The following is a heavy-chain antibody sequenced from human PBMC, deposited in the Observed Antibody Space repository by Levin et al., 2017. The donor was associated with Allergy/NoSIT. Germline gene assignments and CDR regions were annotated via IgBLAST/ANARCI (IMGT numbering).Heavy chain of an antibody. CDR3: ARDIEVAAAGTADY. CDR2: ISYDGSNK. CDR1: GFTFSSYA. V-gene: IGHV3-30-3*01. D-gene: IGHD6-13*01. J-gene: IGHJ4*02. Sequence: LSLTCAASGFTFSSYAMHWVRQAPGKGLEWVAVISYDGSNKYYADSVKGRFTISRDNSKNTLYLQMNSLRAEDTAVYYCARDIEVAAAGTADYWGQGTLVTVSS.